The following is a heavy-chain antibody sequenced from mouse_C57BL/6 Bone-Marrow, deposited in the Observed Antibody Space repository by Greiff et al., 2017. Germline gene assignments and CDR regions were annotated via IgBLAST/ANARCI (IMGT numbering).Heavy chain of an antibody. V-gene: IGHV1-64*01. D-gene: IGHD1-1*01. Sequence: VQLQQPGAELVKPGASVKLSCKASGYTFTSYWMHWVKQRPGQGLEWIGMIHPNSGSTNYNEKFKSKATLTVDKSSSTAYMQLSSLTSEDSAVYYCARDPFYYYGSSYWYFDVWGTGTTVTVSS. CDR3: ARDPFYYYGSSYWYFDV. J-gene: IGHJ1*03. CDR1: GYTFTSYW. CDR2: IHPNSGST.